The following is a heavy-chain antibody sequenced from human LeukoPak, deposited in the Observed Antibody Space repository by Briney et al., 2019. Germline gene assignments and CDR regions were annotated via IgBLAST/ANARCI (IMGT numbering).Heavy chain of an antibody. CDR1: GGSISSYY. CDR3: ARVGSGFEATEFDY. V-gene: IGHV4-4*07. CDR2: IYTSGST. Sequence: SETLSLTCTVSGGSISSYYWSWIRQPAGKGLEWIGRIYTSGSTNYNPSLKSRVTMSVDTSKNQFSPKLSSVTAADTAVYYCARVGSGFEATEFDYWGQGTLVTVSS. D-gene: IGHD3-10*01. J-gene: IGHJ4*02.